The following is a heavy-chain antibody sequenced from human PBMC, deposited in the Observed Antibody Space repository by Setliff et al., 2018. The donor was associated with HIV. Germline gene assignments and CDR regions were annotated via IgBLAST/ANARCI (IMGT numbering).Heavy chain of an antibody. D-gene: IGHD1-1*01. J-gene: IGHJ4*02. V-gene: IGHV3-48*03. CDR2: INSEARTV. CDR3: ARSFKNGPVESDY. CDR1: GFRFSNFD. Sequence: GGSLRLSCAASGFRFSNFDMNWVRQGPGKGLEWVSYINSEARTVAYADSVKGRFTISRDNAAKSLYLQMNSLRVEDTALYYCARSFKNGPVESDYWGQGTLVTVSS.